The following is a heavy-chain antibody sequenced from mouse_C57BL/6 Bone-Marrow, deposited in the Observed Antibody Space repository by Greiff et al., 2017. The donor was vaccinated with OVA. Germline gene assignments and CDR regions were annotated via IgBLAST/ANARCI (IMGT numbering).Heavy chain of an antibody. V-gene: IGHV1-55*01. Sequence: QVQLKQPGAELVKPGASVKMSCKASGYTFTSYWITWVKQRPGQGLEWIGDIYPGSGSTNYNEKFKSKATLTVDTSSSTAYMQLSSLTSEDSAVYYCARWISSCCRSLNRAMDYWGQGTSVTVSS. CDR2: IYPGSGST. CDR1: GYTFTSYW. J-gene: IGHJ4*01. D-gene: IGHD1-1*01. CDR3: ARWISSCCRSLNRAMDY.